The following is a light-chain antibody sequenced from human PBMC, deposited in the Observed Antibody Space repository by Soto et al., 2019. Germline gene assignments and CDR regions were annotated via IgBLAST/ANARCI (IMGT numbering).Light chain of an antibody. V-gene: IGLV6-57*02. CDR3: QSFDHNSRAV. CDR1: SGYIAANY. J-gene: IGLJ3*02. CDR2: EDN. Sequence: NFMLTQPHSVSESPGKTVTISCTGSSGYIAANYVQWFQQRPGSAPTVVIYEDNQRPSGVPDRFSGSIVTSSNSASLTISGLTAEDEADYYCQSFDHNSRAVFGGGTKVTVL.